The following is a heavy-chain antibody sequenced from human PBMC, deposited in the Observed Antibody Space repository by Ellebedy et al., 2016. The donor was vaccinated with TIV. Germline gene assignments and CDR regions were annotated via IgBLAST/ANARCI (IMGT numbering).Heavy chain of an antibody. CDR3: ARGGRYTYNY. D-gene: IGHD5-18*01. CDR1: GFTFSTYW. V-gene: IGHV3-7*03. CDR2: IKQDGSEK. J-gene: IGHJ4*02. Sequence: GESLKISCAASGFTFSTYWMSWVRQAPGKGLEWVANIKQDGSEKYYVDSVKGRFPISRDNAKNSLYLQVNSLRAEDTAVYYCARGGRYTYNYWGQGTLVTVSS.